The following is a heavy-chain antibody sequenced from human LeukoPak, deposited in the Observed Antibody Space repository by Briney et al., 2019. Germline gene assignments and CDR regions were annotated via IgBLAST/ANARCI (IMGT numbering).Heavy chain of an antibody. J-gene: IGHJ4*02. CDR2: ITSGGDYT. Sequence: EPGGSVRLSCAASGFTFNTFNMNWLRQAPGKGLEWVSSITSGGDYTYYADSVKGRFTTSRGNAKNSLSLQLNSLRVEDTAVYYCARGHYDVLAASYKWTPDYWGQGTLVTVSS. D-gene: IGHD3-9*01. V-gene: IGHV3-21*01. CDR3: ARGHYDVLAASYKWTPDY. CDR1: GFTFNTFN.